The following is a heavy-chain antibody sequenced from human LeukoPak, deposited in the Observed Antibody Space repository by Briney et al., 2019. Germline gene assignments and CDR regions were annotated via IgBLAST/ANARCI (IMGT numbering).Heavy chain of an antibody. D-gene: IGHD2-21*02. V-gene: IGHV3-53*01. CDR1: GFTVSSNY. J-gene: IGHJ4*02. CDR3: ARGANPYCGGDCYYFDY. CDR2: IYSGGST. Sequence: GGSLRLSCAASGFTVSSNYMSWVRQAPGKGLEWVSVIYSGGSTYYADSVKGRFTISRDNSKNTLYLQMNSLRAEDTAVYYCARGANPYCGGDCYYFDYWGQGTLVTVSS.